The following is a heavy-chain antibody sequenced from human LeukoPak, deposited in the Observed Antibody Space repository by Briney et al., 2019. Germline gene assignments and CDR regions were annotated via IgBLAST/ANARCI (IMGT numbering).Heavy chain of an antibody. J-gene: IGHJ4*02. CDR1: GGTFSSYA. CDR2: IIPIFGTA. CDR3: ARAHDSSGYYSVRFDY. V-gene: IGHV1-69*05. D-gene: IGHD3-22*01. Sequence: ASVKVSCKASGGTFSSYAISWVRQAPGQGLELMGGIIPIFGTANYAQKFQGRVTITTAESTSTAYMELSSLRSEDTAVYYCARAHDSSGYYSVRFDYWGQGTLVTVSS.